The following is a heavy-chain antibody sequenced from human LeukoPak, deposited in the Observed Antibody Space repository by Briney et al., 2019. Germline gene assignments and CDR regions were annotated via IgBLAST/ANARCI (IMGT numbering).Heavy chain of an antibody. J-gene: IGHJ4*02. CDR1: GFTFSSYA. Sequence: PGGSLRLSCAASGFTFSSYAMSWVRQAPGRGLEWVSSVSTSGDSTYYADSVKGRFTISRDNSKNTLYVQMNSLRAEDTAVYYCARVSTNYYDSSGYYPVLDYWGQGTLVTVSS. V-gene: IGHV3-23*01. CDR2: VSTSGDST. CDR3: ARVSTNYYDSSGYYPVLDY. D-gene: IGHD3-22*01.